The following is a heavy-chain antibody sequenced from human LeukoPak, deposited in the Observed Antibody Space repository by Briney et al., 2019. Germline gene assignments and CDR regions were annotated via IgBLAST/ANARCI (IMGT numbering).Heavy chain of an antibody. Sequence: GGSLRLSCAASGFTFSRHGMHWVRQAPGKGLEWVAAISDDGNNKYYGDSMKGRFTISRDNAKNSLYLQMNSLRAEDTAVYYCARPPLYCSGGSCYSYNWFDPWGQGTLVTVSS. V-gene: IGHV3-30*03. J-gene: IGHJ5*02. CDR1: GFTFSRHG. CDR2: ISDDGNNK. CDR3: ARPPLYCSGGSCYSYNWFDP. D-gene: IGHD2-15*01.